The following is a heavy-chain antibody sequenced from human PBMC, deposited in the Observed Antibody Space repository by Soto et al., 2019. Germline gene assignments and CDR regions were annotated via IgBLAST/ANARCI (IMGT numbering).Heavy chain of an antibody. CDR2: ISSSSSYI. CDR3: ARELSTGSSYYYYYGMDV. Sequence: GGSLRLSCAASGFTFSSYSMNWVRQAPGKGLEWVSSISSSSSYIYYADSVRGRFTISRDNAKNSLYLQTNSLRAEDTAVYYCARELSTGSSYYYYYGMDVWGQGTTVTVSS. CDR1: GFTFSSYS. J-gene: IGHJ6*02. V-gene: IGHV3-21*01. D-gene: IGHD1-1*01.